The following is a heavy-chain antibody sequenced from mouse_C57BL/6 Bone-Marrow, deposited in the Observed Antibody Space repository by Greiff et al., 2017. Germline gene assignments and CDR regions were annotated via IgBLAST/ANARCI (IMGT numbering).Heavy chain of an antibody. CDR1: GYTFTRYW. Sequence: VQLQQSGTVLARPGASVKMSCKTSGYTFTRYWMHWVKQRPGQGLEWIGAIYPGNSDTSYNQKFKGKANLTAVTSSSTAYMELSRLTSAVSAVYYGTRERIITTLVACDYWGQGTTLTVSS. J-gene: IGHJ2*01. CDR2: IYPGNSDT. V-gene: IGHV1-5*01. D-gene: IGHD1-1*01. CDR3: TRERIITTLVACDY.